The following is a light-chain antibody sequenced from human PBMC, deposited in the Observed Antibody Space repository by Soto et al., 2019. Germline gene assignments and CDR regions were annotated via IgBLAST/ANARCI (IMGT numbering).Light chain of an antibody. CDR2: AAS. V-gene: IGKV1-27*01. J-gene: IGKJ4*01. CDR3: QKYNSAST. Sequence: DIQMTQSPSSLSASVGDRVTITCRASQGISNYLAWYQQKPGKVPKLLIYAASTLQSGVPSRFSGSGSGTDFTLTISSLQPEDVATYYCQKYNSASTFGGGPKVEIK. CDR1: QGISNY.